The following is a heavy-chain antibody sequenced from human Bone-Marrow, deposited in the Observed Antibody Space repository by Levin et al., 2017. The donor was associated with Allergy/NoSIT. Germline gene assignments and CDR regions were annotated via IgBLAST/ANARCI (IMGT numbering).Heavy chain of an antibody. D-gene: IGHD4-17*01. CDR1: GVSINSYY. J-gene: IGHJ4*02. CDR3: AKIGDMGDYGNYYFDH. CDR2: ISYSGNT. Sequence: SQTLSLTCSVSGVSINSYYWTWMRQSPGKGLECLGYISYSGNTNYNPSLKSRVTISIDTSKNQFSLKLTSVSPADTAVYYCAKIGDMGDYGNYYFDHWGRGTLVSVSS. V-gene: IGHV4-59*01.